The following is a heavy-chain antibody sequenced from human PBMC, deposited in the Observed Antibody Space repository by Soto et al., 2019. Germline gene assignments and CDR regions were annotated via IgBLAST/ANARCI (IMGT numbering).Heavy chain of an antibody. CDR1: GYTFTSYG. Sequence: ASVKVSCKASGYTFTSYGISWVRQAPGQGLEWMGWISAYNGNTNYAQKLQGRVTMTTDTSTSAAYMELRSLRSDDTAVYYCARDPGMVYALSYYYYYGMDVWGQGTTVTVS. CDR3: ARDPGMVYALSYYYYYGMDV. V-gene: IGHV1-18*01. J-gene: IGHJ6*02. D-gene: IGHD2-8*01. CDR2: ISAYNGNT.